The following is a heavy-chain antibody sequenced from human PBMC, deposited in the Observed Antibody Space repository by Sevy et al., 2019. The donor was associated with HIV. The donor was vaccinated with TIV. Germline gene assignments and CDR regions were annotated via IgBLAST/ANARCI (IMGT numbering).Heavy chain of an antibody. Sequence: SETLSLTCTVSGGSIGTTSYYWGWIRQPPGMGLEWIGSIYYSGDTYYHPSLKSRVTISIDTSKNQFSLRLNSVTAADTAVYYCARQPPSVTRRLTRQFDFWGQGTLVTVSS. CDR2: IYYSGDT. CDR1: GGSIGTTSYY. CDR3: ARQPPSVTRRLTRQFDF. J-gene: IGHJ4*02. V-gene: IGHV4-39*01. D-gene: IGHD1-1*01.